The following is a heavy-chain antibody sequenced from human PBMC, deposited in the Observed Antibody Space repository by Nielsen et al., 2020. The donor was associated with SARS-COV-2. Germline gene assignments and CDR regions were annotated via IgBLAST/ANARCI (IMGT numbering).Heavy chain of an antibody. CDR3: ANVGAPDYGMDV. CDR1: GFTFDDYA. D-gene: IGHD1-26*01. J-gene: IGHJ6*02. Sequence: GGSLRLSCAASGFTFDDYAMHWVRQAPGKGLEWVSGISWNSGSIGYADSVKGRFTISRDNAKNSLYLQMNSLRAEDTALYYFANVGAPDYGMDVWGQGTTVTVSS. V-gene: IGHV3-9*01. CDR2: ISWNSGSI.